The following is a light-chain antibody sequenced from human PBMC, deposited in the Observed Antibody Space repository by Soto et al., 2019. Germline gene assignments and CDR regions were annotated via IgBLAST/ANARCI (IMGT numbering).Light chain of an antibody. CDR1: GDDRGGYNF. J-gene: IGLJ1*01. CDR2: DVT. V-gene: IGLV2-14*01. Sequence: QSVLTQPASVSGSPGQSITISCGGTGDDRGGYNFVSWYQHHPGKAPKLIIYDVTHRPSGVSERFSGSKSGFTASLTISGLQPEDESHYYCASFTSISTYVFGTGTKVTVL. CDR3: ASFTSISTYV.